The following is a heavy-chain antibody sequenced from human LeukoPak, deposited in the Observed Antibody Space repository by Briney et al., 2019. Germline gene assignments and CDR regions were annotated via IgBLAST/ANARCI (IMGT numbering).Heavy chain of an antibody. Sequence: ASVKVSCKASGYTFTGYYMHWVRQAPGQGLEWVGWINPNSGGTNYAQKFQGRVTMTRDTSISTAYMELSRLRSDDTAVYYCALGKYYDSSGYYGFDYWGQGTLVTVSS. CDR2: INPNSGGT. V-gene: IGHV1-2*02. CDR1: GYTFTGYY. D-gene: IGHD3-22*01. J-gene: IGHJ4*02. CDR3: ALGKYYDSSGYYGFDY.